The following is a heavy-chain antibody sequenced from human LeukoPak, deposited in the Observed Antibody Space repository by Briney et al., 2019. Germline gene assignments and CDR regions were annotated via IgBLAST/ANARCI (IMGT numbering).Heavy chain of an antibody. Sequence: GGSLRLSCAASGFTFSSYGMHWVRQAPGKGLEWVAVISYDGSNKYYADSVKGRFTISRDNSKNTLYLQMNSLRAEDTAVYYCAKDLRGYGSGSYHYYYGMDVWGQGTTVTVSS. CDR2: ISYDGSNK. D-gene: IGHD3-10*01. CDR3: AKDLRGYGSGSYHYYYGMDV. J-gene: IGHJ6*02. V-gene: IGHV3-30*18. CDR1: GFTFSSYG.